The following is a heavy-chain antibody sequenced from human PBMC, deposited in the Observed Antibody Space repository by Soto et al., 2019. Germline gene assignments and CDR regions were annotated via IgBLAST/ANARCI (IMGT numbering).Heavy chain of an antibody. CDR1: GFTFSSYC. CDR3: AKDEDIVVVPAASGLDY. Sequence: GGSLRLSCVASGFTFSSYCMHWVRQAPGKGLEWVAVISNDGSNKYYADSVKGRFTISRDNSKNTLYLQMNSLRAEDTAVYYCAKDEDIVVVPAASGLDYWGQGTLVTVSS. CDR2: ISNDGSNK. D-gene: IGHD2-2*01. V-gene: IGHV3-30*18. J-gene: IGHJ4*02.